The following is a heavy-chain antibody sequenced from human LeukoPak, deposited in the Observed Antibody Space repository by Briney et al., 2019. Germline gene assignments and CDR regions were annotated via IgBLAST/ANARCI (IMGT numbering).Heavy chain of an antibody. CDR2: IYYSGST. V-gene: IGHV4-38-2*02. D-gene: IGHD3-10*02. Sequence: PSETLSLTCTVSGYSISSGYYWGWIRQPPGKGLEWIGSIYYSGSTYHNPSLKSRVTISVDTSKNQFSLRLSSVTAADTAVYYCARDSPYVMGLDYFDYWGQGTLVTVSS. CDR1: GYSISSGYY. J-gene: IGHJ4*02. CDR3: ARDSPYVMGLDYFDY.